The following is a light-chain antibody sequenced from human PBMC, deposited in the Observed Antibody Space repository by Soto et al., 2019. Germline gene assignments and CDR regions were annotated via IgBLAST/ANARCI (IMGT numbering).Light chain of an antibody. CDR3: QQFNDYPIT. V-gene: IGKV1D-13*01. J-gene: IGKJ5*01. CDR2: DAS. Sequence: AIQLTQSPSSLSASVGDRVTITCRASQGISSALAWYQQKPGKAPNLLIYDASSLQSGVPSRFSGSGSGTEFTFIIIILQPEDFATYYCQQFNDYPITFGQGTRLEIK. CDR1: QGISSA.